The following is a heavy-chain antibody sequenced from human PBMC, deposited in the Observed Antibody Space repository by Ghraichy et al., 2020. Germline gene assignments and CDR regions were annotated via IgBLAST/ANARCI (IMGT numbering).Heavy chain of an antibody. D-gene: IGHD3-16*01. CDR3: ARGMGGGLRGVDV. J-gene: IGHJ6*02. CDR1: GGSFSGYY. CDR2: INHSGST. V-gene: IGHV4-34*01. Sequence: SETLSLTCAVYGGSFSGYYWSWIRQPPGKGLEWIGEINHSGSTNYNPSLKSRVTISVDTSKNQFSLKLSSVTAADTAVYYCARGMGGGLRGVDVWGQGTTVTVSS.